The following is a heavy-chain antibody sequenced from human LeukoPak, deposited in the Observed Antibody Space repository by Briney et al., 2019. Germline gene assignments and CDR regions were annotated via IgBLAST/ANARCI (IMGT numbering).Heavy chain of an antibody. D-gene: IGHD5-18*01. CDR3: ARVADTAMVVDY. J-gene: IGHJ4*02. Sequence: GGSLRLSCAASGFTFSNYAMSWVRQAPGKGLEWVSSISSSSSYIYYADSVKGRFTISRDNAKNSLYLQMNSLRAEDTAVYYCARVADTAMVVDYWGQGTLVTVSS. CDR2: ISSSSSYI. V-gene: IGHV3-21*01. CDR1: GFTFSNYA.